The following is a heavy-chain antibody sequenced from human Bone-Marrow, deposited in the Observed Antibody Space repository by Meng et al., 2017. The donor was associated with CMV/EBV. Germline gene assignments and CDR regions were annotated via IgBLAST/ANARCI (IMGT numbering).Heavy chain of an antibody. Sequence: GESLKLSCAAFGFTFSSYSMNWVRQAPGKGMEWVSSISSSSSYIYYADSVKGRFTISRDNAKNSLYLQMNSLRAEDTAVYYCARGTKYYDFWSGYLHWGQATLVTVSS. D-gene: IGHD3-3*01. CDR2: ISSSSSYI. J-gene: IGHJ4*02. CDR3: ARGTKYYDFWSGYLH. CDR1: GFTFSSYS. V-gene: IGHV3-21*01.